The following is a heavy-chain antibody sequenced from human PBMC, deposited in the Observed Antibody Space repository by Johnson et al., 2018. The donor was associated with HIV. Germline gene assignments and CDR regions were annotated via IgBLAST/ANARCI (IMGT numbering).Heavy chain of an antibody. CDR3: ASSWFGELSYAFDI. CDR2: IERNSRT. V-gene: IGHV3-48*04. Sequence: VQLVESGGGLVQPGGSLRLSCAVSGFTFSSYAMSWVRQAPGKGLEWVSYIERNSRTDYADSVKGRFTISRDNAKNSLYLQMNSLRAEDTAVYYCASSWFGELSYAFDIWGQGTMVTVSS. CDR1: GFTFSSYA. D-gene: IGHD3-10*01. J-gene: IGHJ3*02.